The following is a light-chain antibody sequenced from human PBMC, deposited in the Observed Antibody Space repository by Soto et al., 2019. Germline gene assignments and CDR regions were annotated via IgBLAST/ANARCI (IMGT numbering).Light chain of an antibody. CDR3: CSYAGGYTYL. CDR2: GVV. J-gene: IGLJ1*01. Sequence: ALTQPRSVSGSPGQSVTISCTGTGNDVGAYNYVSWYQQHPGRPPKLLIYGVVRWPSGVPDRFSGSKSGNTASLTISGLQAEDEADYFCCSYAGGYTYLFGTGTKVTVL. V-gene: IGLV2-11*01. CDR1: GNDVGAYNY.